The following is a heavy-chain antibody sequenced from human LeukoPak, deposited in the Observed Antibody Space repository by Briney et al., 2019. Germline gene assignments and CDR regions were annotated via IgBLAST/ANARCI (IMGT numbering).Heavy chain of an antibody. CDR1: GGSISGYF. Sequence: SETLSLTCTVSGGSISGYFWSWIRQPPGKGLEWIGYIYYSGSTNYNPSLKSRVTISVDTSKNQFSLNLSSVTAADTAVYYCARDRNWYNDYWGLGTLVTVSS. V-gene: IGHV4-59*01. CDR2: IYYSGST. D-gene: IGHD1-14*01. CDR3: ARDRNWYNDY. J-gene: IGHJ4*02.